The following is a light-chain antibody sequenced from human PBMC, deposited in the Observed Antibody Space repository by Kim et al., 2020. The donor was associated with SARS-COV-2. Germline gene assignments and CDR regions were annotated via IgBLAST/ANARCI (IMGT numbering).Light chain of an antibody. J-gene: IGLJ3*02. CDR2: SNK. CDR3: AAWDDSLSGWV. Sequence: GQRVTTACSGRSATIGSKYVHWYQQLPGTAPKRLIYSNKQRPSGVPDRFSGSKSGTSASLAISGLRSEDEADYYCAAWDDSLSGWVFGGGTQLTVL. CDR1: SATIGSKY. V-gene: IGLV1-47*02.